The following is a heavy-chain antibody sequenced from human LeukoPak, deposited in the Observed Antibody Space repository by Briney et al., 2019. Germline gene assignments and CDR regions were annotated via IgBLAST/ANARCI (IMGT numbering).Heavy chain of an antibody. CDR1: GGSISSYY. CDR2: IYYSGST. Sequence: SETLSLTCTVSGGSISSYYWSWIRQPPGKGLEWIGYIYYSGSTNYNPSLKSRVTISVDTSKNQFSLKLSSVTAADTAVYYCARDLVAYCGGDCYYGWFDPWGQGTLVTVSS. D-gene: IGHD2-21*02. J-gene: IGHJ5*02. V-gene: IGHV4-59*01. CDR3: ARDLVAYCGGDCYYGWFDP.